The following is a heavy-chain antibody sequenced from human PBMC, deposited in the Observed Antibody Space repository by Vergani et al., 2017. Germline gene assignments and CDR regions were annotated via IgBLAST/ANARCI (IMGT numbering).Heavy chain of an antibody. CDR3: ARDQLTCDLWGGPFDV. J-gene: IGHJ3*01. CDR2: ISGSRDSI. Sequence: EVQLLESGGGLVQPGGSLRLSCEASGFTFSAHAMSWVRQAPGNGLEWVSTISGSRDSIYYAESVKGRFTISRDNSKNTLYLQMNSLRADDTAVYFCARDQLTCDLWGGPFDVWGQGTMVAVSS. D-gene: IGHD3/OR15-3a*01. CDR1: GFTFSAHA. V-gene: IGHV3-23*01.